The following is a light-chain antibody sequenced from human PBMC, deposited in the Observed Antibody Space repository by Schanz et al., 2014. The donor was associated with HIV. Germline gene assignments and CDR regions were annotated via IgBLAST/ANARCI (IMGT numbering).Light chain of an antibody. CDR1: SSNIGAGYH. J-gene: IGLJ1*01. CDR3: SSYTNRDIYV. CDR2: GNG. Sequence: QSVLTQPPSVSGAPGQRVTISCTGSSSNIGAGYHVHWYQQLPGTAPKLLISGNGNRPSGVPDRFSVSKSGTSASLAITGLQAEDEGDYYCSSYTNRDIYVIGTGTKLTVL. V-gene: IGLV1-40*01.